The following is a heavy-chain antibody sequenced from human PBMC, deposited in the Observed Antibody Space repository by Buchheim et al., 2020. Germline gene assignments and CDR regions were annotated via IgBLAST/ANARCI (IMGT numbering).Heavy chain of an antibody. J-gene: IGHJ4*02. CDR1: GFTFGSYA. V-gene: IGHV3-23*01. Sequence: EVQLLESGGGLVQPGGSLRLSCAASGFTFGSYAMSWVRQAPGKGLEWVSAISGSGGSTYYADSVKGRFTISRDNSKKQLYLQMNSLRAEDTAVYYCAKVAHYYDSSGYFYYFDYWGQGTL. CDR3: AKVAHYYDSSGYFYYFDY. D-gene: IGHD3-22*01. CDR2: ISGSGGST.